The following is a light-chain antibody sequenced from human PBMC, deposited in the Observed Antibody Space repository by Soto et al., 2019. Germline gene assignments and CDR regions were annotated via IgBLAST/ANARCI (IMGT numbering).Light chain of an antibody. J-gene: IGLJ3*02. CDR1: NIGSQS. CDR2: DNS. Sequence: SYELTQPPSVSVAPGQTARITCGGNNIGSQSVHWYQQKPGQAPVLVVYDNSDRPSGIPERFSGSNSGNTATLTISRVEAGDEAHYYCQLWDSSSDHWVFGGGTKLTVL. CDR3: QLWDSSSDHWV. V-gene: IGLV3-21*02.